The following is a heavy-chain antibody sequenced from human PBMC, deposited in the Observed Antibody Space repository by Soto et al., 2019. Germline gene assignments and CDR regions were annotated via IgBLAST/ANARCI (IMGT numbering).Heavy chain of an antibody. CDR3: ARQGYYGSGSYYKFRWFDP. D-gene: IGHD3-10*01. CDR2: IYYSGST. J-gene: IGHJ5*02. V-gene: IGHV4-39*01. Sequence: SETLSLTCTVSGGSITSSSYYWGWIRQPPGKGLEWIGSIYYSGSTYYNPSLKSRVTISVDTSKNQFSLKLSSVTAADTAVYYCARQGYYGSGSYYKFRWFDPWGQGTLVTVSS. CDR1: GGSITSSSYY.